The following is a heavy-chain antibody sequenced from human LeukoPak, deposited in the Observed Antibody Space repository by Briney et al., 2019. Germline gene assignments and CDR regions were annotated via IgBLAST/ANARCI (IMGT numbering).Heavy chain of an antibody. Sequence: SSVKVSCKASGGTFSSYAISWVRQAPGQGLEWMGRIIPIFGIANYAQKFQGRVTITADKSTSTAYMELSSLRSEDTAVYYCARDRTNGVCYLPLYYYGMDVWGQGTTVTVSS. CDR2: IIPIFGIA. J-gene: IGHJ6*02. D-gene: IGHD2-8*01. CDR1: GGTFSSYA. V-gene: IGHV1-69*04. CDR3: ARDRTNGVCYLPLYYYGMDV.